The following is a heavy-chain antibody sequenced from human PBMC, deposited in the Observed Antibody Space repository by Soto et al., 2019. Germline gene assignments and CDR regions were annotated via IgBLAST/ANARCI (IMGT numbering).Heavy chain of an antibody. CDR3: ARDPRGTHFDY. Sequence: SVKVSYNASGGTFSSYAISLVRQAPGQGLEWMGGIIPIFGTANYAQKFQGRVTITADESTSTAYMELRSLSSADTAVYYCARDPRGTHFDYWGQGTLVTVSS. J-gene: IGHJ4*02. CDR2: IIPIFGTA. D-gene: IGHD1-1*01. V-gene: IGHV1-69*01. CDR1: GGTFSSYA.